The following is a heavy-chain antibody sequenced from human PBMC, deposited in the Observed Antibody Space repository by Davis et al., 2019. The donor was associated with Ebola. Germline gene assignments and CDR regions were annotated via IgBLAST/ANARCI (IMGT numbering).Heavy chain of an antibody. CDR2: INVYNGHT. CDR1: CYTFSGYA. D-gene: IGHD4-17*01. J-gene: IGHJ5*02. CDR3: ARDATTVTTIWFDP. V-gene: IGHV1-18*01. Sequence: AASVKVSCKTSCYTFSGYAISWGRHAPGQGLEWIGSINVYNGHTNYAQNFQGRVTVSTDTSTSIAYMELRSLRSDDTALYYCARDATTVTTIWFDPWGQGTLVTVSS.